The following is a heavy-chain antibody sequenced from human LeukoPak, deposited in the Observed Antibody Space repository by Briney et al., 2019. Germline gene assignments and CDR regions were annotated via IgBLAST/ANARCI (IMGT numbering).Heavy chain of an antibody. CDR2: ISYIGST. CDR1: DDSFSSHY. V-gene: IGHV4-59*11. CDR3: ARDLATVTKGFDI. Sequence: SETLSLTCAVSDDSFSSHYWTWIRQPPGKGLEWIGYISYIGSTNYNPSLKSRVTISIDTSKNQFSLKLSSVTAADTAVYYCARDLATVTKGFDIWGQGTMVSVSS. J-gene: IGHJ3*02. D-gene: IGHD4-17*01.